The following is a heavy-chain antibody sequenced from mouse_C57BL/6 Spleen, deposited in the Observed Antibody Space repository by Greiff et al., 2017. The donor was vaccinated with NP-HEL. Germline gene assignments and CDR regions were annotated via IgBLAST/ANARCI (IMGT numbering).Heavy chain of an antibody. Sequence: EVQLQQSGAELVRPGASVKLSCTASGFNIKDYYMHWVKQRPEQGLEWIGRIDPEDGDTEYAPKFQGKATMTADTSSNTAYLQLSSLTSEDTAVYFCTSGDGDDVYYFDYWGQGTTLTVSS. CDR3: TSGDGDDVYYFDY. CDR2: IDPEDGDT. V-gene: IGHV14-1*01. CDR1: GFNIKDYY. J-gene: IGHJ2*01. D-gene: IGHD2-2*01.